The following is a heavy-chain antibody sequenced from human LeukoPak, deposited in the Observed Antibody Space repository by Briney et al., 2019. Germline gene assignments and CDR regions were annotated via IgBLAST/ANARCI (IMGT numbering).Heavy chain of an antibody. CDR2: VIPIFGTA. V-gene: IGHV1-69*01. CDR3: AASGSYRYYYYGMDV. CDR1: GGTFSSYA. J-gene: IGHJ6*02. D-gene: IGHD1-26*01. Sequence: GASVKVSCKASGGTFSSYAISWVRQAPGQGLEWMGGVIPIFGTANYAQKFQGRVTITADESTSTAYMELSSLRSEDTAVYYCAASGSYRYYYYGMDVWGQGTTVTVSS.